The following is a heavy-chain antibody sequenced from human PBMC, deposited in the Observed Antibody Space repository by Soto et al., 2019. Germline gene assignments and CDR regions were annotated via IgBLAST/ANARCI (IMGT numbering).Heavy chain of an antibody. J-gene: IGHJ4*02. D-gene: IGHD6-6*01. CDR3: ARRIEYSSSFEF. V-gene: IGHV4-39*07. CDR1: GGSISSGGYY. Sequence: SETLSLTCTVSGGSISSGGYYWSWIRQPPGKGLEWIGEINHSGSTSNNPSLKSRVTISVDTSKNQFFLKLSSVTAADTAEYYCARRIEYSSSFEFWGQGNLVTVSS. CDR2: INHSGST.